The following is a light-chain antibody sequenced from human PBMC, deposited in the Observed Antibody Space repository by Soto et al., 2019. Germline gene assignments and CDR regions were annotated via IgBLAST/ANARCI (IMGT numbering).Light chain of an antibody. CDR3: QQYDSHPMYT. J-gene: IGKJ2*01. V-gene: IGKV1-5*03. CDR1: QNIVNW. Sequence: DIQMTQSPSTLSASVGDRVTITCRARQNIVNWLAWYQQKPGKAPNLLIYKTSTLQRGVPSRFSGSGSGTEFSLTISSLQPDDFATYYRQQYDSHPMYTFGQGTKVDIK. CDR2: KTS.